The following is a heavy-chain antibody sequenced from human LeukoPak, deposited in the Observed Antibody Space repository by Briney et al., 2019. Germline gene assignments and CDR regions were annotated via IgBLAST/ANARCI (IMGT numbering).Heavy chain of an antibody. D-gene: IGHD3-16*02. Sequence: GGSLRLSCAASGFTFSGYGMSWVRQAPGKGLKWVSAISGSGSTIYYADSVKGRFTISRDNAKNSLYLQMNSLRAEDTAVYYCARADYDYVWGSYRAYYFDYWGQGTLVTVSS. CDR1: GFTFSGYG. CDR3: ARADYDYVWGSYRAYYFDY. V-gene: IGHV3-48*04. CDR2: ISGSGSTI. J-gene: IGHJ4*02.